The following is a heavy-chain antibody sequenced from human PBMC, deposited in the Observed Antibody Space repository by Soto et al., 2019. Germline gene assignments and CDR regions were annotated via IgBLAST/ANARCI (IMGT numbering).Heavy chain of an antibody. Sequence: QVQLVQSGAEVKKPGSSVKVSCKASGGTFSIYAISWVRQAPGQGLVWMGGIIPIFGTANYAQKFQGRVTITADESTSTAYMSLGRLRSEDTAVYYCASNPGGRGYYYGMDVWGPGTTVTVSS. D-gene: IGHD2-15*01. V-gene: IGHV1-69*12. CDR2: IIPIFGTA. CDR1: GGTFSIYA. CDR3: ASNPGGRGYYYGMDV. J-gene: IGHJ6*02.